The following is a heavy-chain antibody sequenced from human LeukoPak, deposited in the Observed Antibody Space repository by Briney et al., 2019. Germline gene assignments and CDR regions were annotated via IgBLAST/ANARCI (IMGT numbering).Heavy chain of an antibody. Sequence: GGSLRLSCAASGFTFSPYSMNWVRQTPGKGLEWIAYISGDSNNIYYADSVKGRFTISRDNSKNTLYLQMNSLRAEDTAVYYCAKDSQYYYDSSGYYLGNRYFDYWGQGTLVTVSS. J-gene: IGHJ4*02. D-gene: IGHD3-22*01. CDR1: GFTFSPYS. V-gene: IGHV3-48*01. CDR2: ISGDSNNI. CDR3: AKDSQYYYDSSGYYLGNRYFDY.